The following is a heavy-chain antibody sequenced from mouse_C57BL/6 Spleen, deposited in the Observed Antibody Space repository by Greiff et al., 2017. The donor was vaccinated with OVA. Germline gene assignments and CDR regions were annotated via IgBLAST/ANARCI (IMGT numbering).Heavy chain of an antibody. V-gene: IGHV1-85*01. CDR3: ARDYGGYAMDY. Sequence: QVHVKQSGPELVKPGASVKLSCKASGYTFTSYDLNWVKQRPGQGLEWIGWIYPRDGSTKYNEKFKGKATLTEDTSSSTAYMELHSLTSEDSAVYFCARDYGGYAMDYWGQGTSVTVSS. CDR1: GYTFTSYD. J-gene: IGHJ4*01. CDR2: IYPRDGST. D-gene: IGHD2-4*01.